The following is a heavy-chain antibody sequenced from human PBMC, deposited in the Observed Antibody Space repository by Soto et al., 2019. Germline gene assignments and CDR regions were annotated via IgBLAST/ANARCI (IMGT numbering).Heavy chain of an antibody. CDR3: ASGTVYGSGSYPVDY. CDR1: GGSFSNDI. J-gene: IGHJ4*02. D-gene: IGHD3-10*01. Sequence: QVQLVQSGAEVKKPGSSVIVSCKASGGSFSNDIISWVRQARGQGLDWMGTIIPMFGRVNYAQKLQGRVTITADKSTSTAYMELSSLRSDDTAVYYCASGTVYGSGSYPVDYWRQGTLVTVSS. V-gene: IGHV1-69*02. CDR2: IIPMFGRV.